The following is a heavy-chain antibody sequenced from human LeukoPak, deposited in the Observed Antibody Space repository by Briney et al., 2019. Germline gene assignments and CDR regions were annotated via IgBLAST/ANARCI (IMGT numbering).Heavy chain of an antibody. CDR3: ARGMATVVKGNWFDP. D-gene: IGHD4-23*01. V-gene: IGHV4-34*01. J-gene: IGHJ5*02. Sequence: SETLSLTCAVYGGSFSGYYWSWIRQPPGKGLEWIGEINHSGSTNYNPSLKSRVTISVDTSKNQFSLKLSSVTAADTAVYYCARGMATVVKGNWFDPWGQGTLVTVSS. CDR1: GGSFSGYY. CDR2: INHSGST.